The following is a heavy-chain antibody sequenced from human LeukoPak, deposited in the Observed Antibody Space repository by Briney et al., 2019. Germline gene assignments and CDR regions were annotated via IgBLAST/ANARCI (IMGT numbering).Heavy chain of an antibody. CDR2: IYHSGST. J-gene: IGHJ4*02. CDR3: ARDQGGYSSSWSLGY. CDR1: GGSISSGGYY. V-gene: IGHV4-30-2*01. D-gene: IGHD6-13*01. Sequence: SQTLSLTCTVSGGSISSGGYYWSWIRQPPGKGLEWIGYIYHSGSTYYNPSLKSRVTISVDRSKNQFSLKMTSVTAADTAVYYCARDQGGYSSSWSLGYWGQGTLVTVSS.